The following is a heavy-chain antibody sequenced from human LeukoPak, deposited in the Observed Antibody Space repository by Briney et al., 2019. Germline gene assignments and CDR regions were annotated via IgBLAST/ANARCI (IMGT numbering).Heavy chain of an antibody. J-gene: IGHJ4*02. CDR2: ISSSSSYI. D-gene: IGHD6-13*01. Sequence: GGPLRLSCAASGFTFSSYSMNWVRQAPGKGLEWVSSISSSSSYIYYADSVKGRFTISRNNAKNSLYLQMNSLRAEDTAVYYCAGSSSWYEGNDYWGQGTLVTVSS. V-gene: IGHV3-21*01. CDR3: AGSSSWYEGNDY. CDR1: GFTFSSYS.